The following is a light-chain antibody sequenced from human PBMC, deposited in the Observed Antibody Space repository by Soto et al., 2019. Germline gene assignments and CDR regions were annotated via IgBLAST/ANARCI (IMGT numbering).Light chain of an antibody. Sequence: QPALTQPRSVSGSPGQSVTISCTGSSSDVGAYNYVSWYQHNTGKAPKLLIYDVNKRPSGVPDCFSGSKFGNTASLTISGLQADDEATFYCCSYAGSYDYVFGTGTKVTVL. CDR3: CSYAGSYDYV. V-gene: IGLV2-11*01. CDR2: DVN. J-gene: IGLJ1*01. CDR1: SSDVGAYNY.